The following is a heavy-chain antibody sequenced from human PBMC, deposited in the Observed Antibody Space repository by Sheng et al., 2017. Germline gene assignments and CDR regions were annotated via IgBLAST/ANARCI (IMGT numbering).Heavy chain of an antibody. CDR2: PISVGAP. V-gene: IGHV4-4*07. CDR1: DDSISSYY. D-gene: IGHD3-10*01. CDR3: ARDRRVVGSGSYFPWGLDV. Sequence: QVQLQESGPGLVKPSETLSLTCSVSDDSISSYYWSWIRQPAGKGWSGLGVPISVGAPNSNPSLRSRVTMSVDTSKSQFSLKMSSVTAADTAVYYCARDRRVVGSGSYFPWGLDVWGQGTTVTVSS. J-gene: IGHJ6*02.